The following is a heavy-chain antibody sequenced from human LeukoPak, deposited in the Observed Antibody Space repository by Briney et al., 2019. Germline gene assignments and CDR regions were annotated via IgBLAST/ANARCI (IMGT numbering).Heavy chain of an antibody. Sequence: GGSLRLSCAASGFTFSDYAMTWVRQAPREGLEWVSVIGSDGATTHYADSVKGRFTISRDNSGNTLYLQMNSPRAEDTAVYYCAKDSSSYNWGYMDVWGKGTTVIVSS. J-gene: IGHJ6*03. CDR1: GFTFSDYA. D-gene: IGHD1-20*01. CDR3: AKDSSSYNWGYMDV. V-gene: IGHV3-23*01. CDR2: IGSDGATT.